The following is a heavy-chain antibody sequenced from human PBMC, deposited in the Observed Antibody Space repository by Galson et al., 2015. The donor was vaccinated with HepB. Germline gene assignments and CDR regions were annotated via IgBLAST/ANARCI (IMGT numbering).Heavy chain of an antibody. D-gene: IGHD1-26*01. CDR2: ISSSSSYI. Sequence: SLRLSCAASGFTFSSYSMNWVRQAPGKGLEWVSSISSSSSYIYYADSVKGRFTISRDNAKNSLYLQMNSLRAEDTAVYYCARDHSGYDYGMDVWGQGTTVTVSS. J-gene: IGHJ6*02. CDR3: ARDHSGYDYGMDV. V-gene: IGHV3-21*01. CDR1: GFTFSSYS.